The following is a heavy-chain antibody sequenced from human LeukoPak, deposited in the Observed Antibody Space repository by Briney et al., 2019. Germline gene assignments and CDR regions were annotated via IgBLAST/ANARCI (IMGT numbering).Heavy chain of an antibody. Sequence: ASVKVSCKASGYTFTSYYMHWMRQAPGQGLEWMGIINPSGGSTSYAQKFQGRVTMTRDMSTSTVYMELSSLRSEDMAVYYCARAGATINRFDYWGQGTLVTVSS. D-gene: IGHD5-12*01. V-gene: IGHV1-46*01. CDR2: INPSGGST. CDR1: GYTFTSYY. CDR3: ARAGATINRFDY. J-gene: IGHJ4*02.